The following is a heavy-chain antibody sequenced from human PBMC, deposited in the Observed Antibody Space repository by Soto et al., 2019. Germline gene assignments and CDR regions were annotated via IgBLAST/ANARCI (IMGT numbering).Heavy chain of an antibody. D-gene: IGHD3-3*01. CDR1: GGTFSSYT. CDR2: IIPILGIA. V-gene: IGHV1-69*04. Sequence: GASVKVSCKASGGTFSSYTISWVRQAPRQGLEWMGRIIPILGIANYAQKFQGRVTITADKSTSTAYMELSSLRSEDTAVYYCARERNYDFWSGGPWGQGTLVTVSS. CDR3: ARERNYDFWSGGP. J-gene: IGHJ5*02.